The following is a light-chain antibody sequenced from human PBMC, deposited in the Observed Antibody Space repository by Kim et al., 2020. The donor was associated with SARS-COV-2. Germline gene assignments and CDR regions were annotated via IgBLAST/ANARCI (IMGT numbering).Light chain of an antibody. V-gene: IGKV3-15*01. J-gene: IGKJ1*01. Sequence: VSPGERATLTCRASQSVSNSLAWYQQKPGQAPRLLIYGASTRATGIPARFSGSGSRTEFTLTISSLQSEDFAVYYCQQYNNWPETFGQGTKVDIK. CDR3: QQYNNWPET. CDR2: GAS. CDR1: QSVSNS.